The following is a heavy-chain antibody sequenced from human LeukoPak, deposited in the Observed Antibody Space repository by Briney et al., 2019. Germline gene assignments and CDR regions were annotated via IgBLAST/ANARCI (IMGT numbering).Heavy chain of an antibody. J-gene: IGHJ4*02. CDR3: ARRARYSYGWVY. Sequence: SETLSLTCTVSGGSISSSSYYWGWIRQPPGKGLEWIGSIYYSGSTYYNPSLKSRVTISVDTSKNQFSLKLSSVTAADTAVYYCARRARYSYGWVYWGQGTLVTVSS. V-gene: IGHV4-39*07. D-gene: IGHD5-18*01. CDR1: GGSISSSSYY. CDR2: IYYSGST.